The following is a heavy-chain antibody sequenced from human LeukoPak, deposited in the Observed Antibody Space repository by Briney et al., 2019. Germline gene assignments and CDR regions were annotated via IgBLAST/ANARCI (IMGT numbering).Heavy chain of an antibody. CDR3: ARVVGLTGYSSSWYSGYYYYMDV. CDR2: IIPIFGTT. D-gene: IGHD6-13*01. V-gene: IGHV1-69*06. Sequence: ASVKVSCKASGGTFSSYAISWVRQAPGQGLEWMGGIIPIFGTTNYAQKFQDRVTITADKSTSTAYMELSSLRSEDTAVYYCARVVGLTGYSSSWYSGYYYYMDVWGKGTTVTVSS. CDR1: GGTFSSYA. J-gene: IGHJ6*03.